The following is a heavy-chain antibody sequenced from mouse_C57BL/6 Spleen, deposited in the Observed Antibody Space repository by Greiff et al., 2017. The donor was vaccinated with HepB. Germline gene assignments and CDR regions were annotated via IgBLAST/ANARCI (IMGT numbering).Heavy chain of an antibody. CDR1: GYTFTSYW. J-gene: IGHJ4*01. D-gene: IGHD2-5*01. Sequence: QVQLQQPGAELVKPGASVKLSCKASGYTFTSYWMQWVKQRPGQGLEWIGEIDPSDSYTNHNQKFKGKATLTVDTSSSTAYMQLSSLTSEDSAVYYCATYYSNLYAMDYWGQGTSVTVSS. V-gene: IGHV1-50*01. CDR3: ATYYSNLYAMDY. CDR2: IDPSDSYT.